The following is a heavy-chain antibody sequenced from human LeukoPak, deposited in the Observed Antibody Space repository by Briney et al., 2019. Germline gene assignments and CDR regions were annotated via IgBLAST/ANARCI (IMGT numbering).Heavy chain of an antibody. CDR3: ARQTDSSGYYYLDN. Sequence: SETLSLTCTVSGGSISSSSYYWGWIRQPPGKGLEWIGSINYSGSTYNNPSLKSRVTISVDTSKNQFSLKLSSVTAADTAVYYCARQTDSSGYYYLDNWGQGTLVTVSS. CDR1: GGSISSSSYY. CDR2: INYSGST. D-gene: IGHD3-22*01. J-gene: IGHJ4*02. V-gene: IGHV4-39*01.